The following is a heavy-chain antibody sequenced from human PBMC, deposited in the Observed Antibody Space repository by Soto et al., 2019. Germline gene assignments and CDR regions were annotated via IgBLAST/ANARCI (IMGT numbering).Heavy chain of an antibody. CDR1: GFTFSSYA. D-gene: IGHD6-6*01. V-gene: IGHV3-23*01. Sequence: GGSLRLSCAASGFTFSSYAMSWVRQAPGKGLEWVSAISGSGGSTYYADSVKGRFTISRDNSKNTLYLQMNSLRAEDTAVYYCAKDPTLGSSSVLRDHWADYWGQGTLVTVSS. CDR2: ISGSGGST. CDR3: AKDPTLGSSSVLRDHWADY. J-gene: IGHJ4*02.